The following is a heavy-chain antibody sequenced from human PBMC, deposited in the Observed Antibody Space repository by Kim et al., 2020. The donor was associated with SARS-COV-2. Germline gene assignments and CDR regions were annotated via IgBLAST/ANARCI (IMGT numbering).Heavy chain of an antibody. J-gene: IGHJ4*02. Sequence: ASVKVSCKASGYTFTSYGISWVRQAPGQGLEWMGWISTYNGNTNYAQKLQGRVTMTTDTSTSTAYMELRSLRSDDTAVYYCARAGASYSSGWWVFDYWGQGNLVTVSS. CDR3: ARAGASYSSGWWVFDY. CDR1: GYTFTSYG. CDR2: ISTYNGNT. D-gene: IGHD6-19*01. V-gene: IGHV1-18*01.